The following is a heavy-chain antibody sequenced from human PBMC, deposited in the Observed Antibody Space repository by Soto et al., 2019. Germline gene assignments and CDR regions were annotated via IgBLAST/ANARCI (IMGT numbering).Heavy chain of an antibody. Sequence: SETLSLTCIVSGVSVRSYTWSWVRQPANKGLEWIGRVFSSVGATYNPSLKSRVSISMDTPENRISLKLDSVTAADAGVYFCARDGMTTGDTWGPGTLVTVSS. V-gene: IGHV4-4*07. CDR1: GVSVRSYT. CDR2: VFSSVGA. J-gene: IGHJ4*02. D-gene: IGHD1-1*01. CDR3: ARDGMTTGDT.